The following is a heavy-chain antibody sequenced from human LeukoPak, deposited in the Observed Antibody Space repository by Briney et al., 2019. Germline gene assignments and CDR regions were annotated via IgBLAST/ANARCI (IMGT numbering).Heavy chain of an antibody. V-gene: IGHV3-21*01. D-gene: IGHD6-6*01. J-gene: IGHJ4*02. CDR1: GFTFSSYS. CDR3: ARGIAAHFDY. Sequence: PGGSLRLSCAASGFTFSSYSMNWVRQAPGKGLEWVSSISSSSSYIYCADSVEGRFTISRDNAKNSLYLQMNSLRAEDTAVYYCARGIAAHFDYWGQGTLVTVSS. CDR2: ISSSSSYI.